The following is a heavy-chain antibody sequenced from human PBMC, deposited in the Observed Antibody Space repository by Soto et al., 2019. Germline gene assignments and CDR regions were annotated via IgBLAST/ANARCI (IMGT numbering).Heavy chain of an antibody. CDR3: ARLSWHSSGWFFYYGMDV. D-gene: IGHD6-19*01. Sequence: PGESLKISCKGSGYSFTSYWISWVRQMPGKGLEWMGRIDPSDSYTNYSPSFQGHVTISADKSISTAYLQWSSLKASDTAMYYCARLSWHSSGWFFYYGMDVWGQGTTVTVS. V-gene: IGHV5-10-1*01. CDR2: IDPSDSYT. CDR1: GYSFTSYW. J-gene: IGHJ6*02.